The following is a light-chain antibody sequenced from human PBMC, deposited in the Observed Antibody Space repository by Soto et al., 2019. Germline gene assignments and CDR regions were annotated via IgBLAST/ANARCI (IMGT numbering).Light chain of an antibody. J-gene: IGLJ1*01. CDR1: RSDVGAFNY. Sequence: QSVLTQPDSVSGAPGQSITIPCTGTRSDVGAFNYVSWYQHHPGNAPKLILYEVINRPSGVSNRFSGSKSGNTASLTISGLQAEDEAFYFCISYTTDSSPYVFGTGTKVTVL. CDR2: EVI. V-gene: IGLV2-14*01. CDR3: ISYTTDSSPYV.